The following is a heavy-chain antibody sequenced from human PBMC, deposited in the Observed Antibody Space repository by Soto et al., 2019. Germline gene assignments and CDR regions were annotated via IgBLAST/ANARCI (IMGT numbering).Heavy chain of an antibody. J-gene: IGHJ4*01. CDR2: THHSRGT. V-gene: IGHV4-4*02. CDR1: GDSIIGTHW. CDR3: ARYSAASGTYYFDY. Sequence: QVQLQESGPGLVKPSGTLSLTCAVSGDSIIGTHWWSWVRRPPGEGLEFIGETHHSRGTNYNPSLRSRVTMSLDKSKNQLSLILYSVTAADTGVYYCARYSAASGTYYFDYWGQGTLVTVSS. D-gene: IGHD6-13*01.